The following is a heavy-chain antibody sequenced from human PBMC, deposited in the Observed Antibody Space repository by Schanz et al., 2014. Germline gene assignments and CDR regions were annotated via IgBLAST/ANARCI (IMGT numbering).Heavy chain of an antibody. CDR2: MYINSGST. J-gene: IGHJ4*02. CDR3: ARLDSSSWYPRY. V-gene: IGHV3-53*01. CDR1: GFTVNTNY. D-gene: IGHD6-13*01. Sequence: EVQLVESGGGLIQPGGSLRLSCAVSGFTVNTNYMSWVRQAPGKGLEWISSMYINSGSTQYADSVKGRFTTSRDNGKKSMYLQMNSLRAEDTAVYYCARLDSSSWYPRYWGQGTLVTVSS.